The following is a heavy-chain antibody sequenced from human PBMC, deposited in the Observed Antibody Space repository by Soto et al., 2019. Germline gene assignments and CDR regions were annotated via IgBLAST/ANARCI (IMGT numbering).Heavy chain of an antibody. CDR2: INHSGST. D-gene: IGHD2-15*01. CDR1: GGSFSGYY. V-gene: IGHV4-34*01. Sequence: QVQLQQWGAGLLKPSETLSLTCAVYGGSFSGYYGSWIRQPPGKGLEWIGEINHSGSTNYNPSLKSRVTISVDTSKNQFSLKLSSVTAADTAVYYCARGLRYCSGGSCYYLSWFDPWGQGTLVTVSS. J-gene: IGHJ5*02. CDR3: ARGLRYCSGGSCYYLSWFDP.